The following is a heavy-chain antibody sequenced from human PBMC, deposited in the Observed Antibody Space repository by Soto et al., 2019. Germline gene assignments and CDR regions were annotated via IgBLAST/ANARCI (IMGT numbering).Heavy chain of an antibody. J-gene: IGHJ5*02. V-gene: IGHV4-30-2*01. CDR1: GGSISSGGYS. CDR2: TYHSGST. Sequence: SETLSLTCAVSGGSISSGGYSWSWIRQPPGKGLEWIGYTYHSGSTYYNPSLKSRVTISVDRSKNQFSLKLSSVTAADTAVYYCARLGGGNWFDPWGQGTLVTVSS. CDR3: ARLGGGNWFDP. D-gene: IGHD3-16*01.